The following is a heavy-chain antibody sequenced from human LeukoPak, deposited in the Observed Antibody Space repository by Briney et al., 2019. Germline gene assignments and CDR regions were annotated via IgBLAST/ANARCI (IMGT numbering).Heavy chain of an antibody. CDR3: ARALGSYYDFWSGRAYYFDY. D-gene: IGHD3-3*01. V-gene: IGHV3-20*04. CDR1: GFTFDDYG. Sequence: PGGSLRLSCAASGFTFDDYGMSWVRQAPGKGLEWVSGINWNGGSTGCADSVKGRFTISRDNAKNSLYLQMNSLRAEDTALYYCARALGSYYDFWSGRAYYFDYWGQGTLVTVSS. J-gene: IGHJ4*02. CDR2: INWNGGST.